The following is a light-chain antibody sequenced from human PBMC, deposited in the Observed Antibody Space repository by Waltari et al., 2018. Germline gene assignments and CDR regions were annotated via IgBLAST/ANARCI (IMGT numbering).Light chain of an antibody. V-gene: IGKV1-39*01. CDR2: AAS. CDR3: QQSYSTPLT. CDR1: QNISKY. Sequence: IQMTQSPSSLSASVGDRVTISCRASQNISKYLNWYQQKRGKAPKVLIYAASSLQSGVPSRLSGSGSGTDFTLTISSLQPEDFATYYCQQSYSTPLTFGGGTKVEI. J-gene: IGKJ4*01.